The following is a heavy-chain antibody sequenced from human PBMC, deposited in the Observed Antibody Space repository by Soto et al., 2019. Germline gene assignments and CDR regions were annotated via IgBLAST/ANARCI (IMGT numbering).Heavy chain of an antibody. Sequence: PGGSLRLSCAASGFTFSTYDMTWVRQAPGRGLEWVSTILHDETPFYTDSVKGRFTISRDNVRGTLYLQMNGLRVEDAALYFCAKDLFPTSGQRFFFESWGQGSLFTVSS. CDR2: ILHDETP. D-gene: IGHD2-21*01. V-gene: IGHV3-23*01. CDR3: AKDLFPTSGQRFFFES. CDR1: GFTFSTYD. J-gene: IGHJ4*02.